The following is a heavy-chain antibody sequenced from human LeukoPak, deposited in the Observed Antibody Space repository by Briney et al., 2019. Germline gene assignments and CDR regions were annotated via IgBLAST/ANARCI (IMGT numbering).Heavy chain of an antibody. D-gene: IGHD3-10*01. V-gene: IGHV1-46*01. Sequence: ASVTVSCKASGYTFTSFYIHWVRQAPGQGLEWMGIINPRGGSASSAQKFQGRVTLTRDTSTSTVYMELSSLRSEDTAVYYCARDYHGSGSLTTFDYWGQGTLVTVSS. CDR3: ARDYHGSGSLTTFDY. CDR1: GYTFTSFY. CDR2: INPRGGSA. J-gene: IGHJ4*02.